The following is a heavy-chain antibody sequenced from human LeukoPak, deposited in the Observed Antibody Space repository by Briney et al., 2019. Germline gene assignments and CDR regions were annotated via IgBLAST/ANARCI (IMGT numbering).Heavy chain of an antibody. V-gene: IGHV1-18*01. D-gene: IGHD6-19*01. CDR2: ISAYNGNT. CDR3: ARYIAVDGNRLGYFDY. CDR1: GYTFTNYG. J-gene: IGHJ4*02. Sequence: EASVKVSCKASGYTFTNYGISWVRQAPGQGLEWMGWISAYNGNTNYAQKLQGRVTMTTDTSTSTAYMELRSLRSDDTAVYYCARYIAVDGNRLGYFDYWGQGTLVTVSS.